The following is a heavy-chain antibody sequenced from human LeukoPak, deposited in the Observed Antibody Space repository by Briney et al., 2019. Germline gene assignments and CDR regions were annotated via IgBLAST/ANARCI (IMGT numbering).Heavy chain of an antibody. D-gene: IGHD3-22*01. CDR1: GGSFSGYY. Sequence: SETLSLTCAVYGGSFSGYYWSWIRQPPGKGLEWIGEINHSGSTNYNPSLKSRVTISVDTSKNQFSLKLSSVTAADTAVYYCARLPYYYDSSGYYPYNWFDPWGQGTLVTVSS. CDR2: INHSGST. CDR3: ARLPYYYDSSGYYPYNWFDP. V-gene: IGHV4-34*01. J-gene: IGHJ5*02.